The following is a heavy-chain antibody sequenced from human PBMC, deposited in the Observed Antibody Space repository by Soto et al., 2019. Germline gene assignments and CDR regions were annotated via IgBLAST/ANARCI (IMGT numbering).Heavy chain of an antibody. J-gene: IGHJ4*02. Sequence: EVQLLGSGGALVQPGGSLSLTCAASGFIFSNFAIHWVRQAPGKGLEWVSGISGSGRSTYYADSAKGRFTISRDNSRNTAFLQMTILRAEDTAIYYCAKVPPGGLDITLFDYWGQGALVTVSS. CDR3: AKVPPGGLDITLFDY. CDR2: ISGSGRST. D-gene: IGHD3-9*01. V-gene: IGHV3-23*01. CDR1: GFIFSNFA.